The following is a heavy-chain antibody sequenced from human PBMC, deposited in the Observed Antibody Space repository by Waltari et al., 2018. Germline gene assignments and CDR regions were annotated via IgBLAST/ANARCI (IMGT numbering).Heavy chain of an antibody. V-gene: IGHV4-38-2*02. D-gene: IGHD3-10*01. CDR2: IYHSGST. CDR1: GYSISSGYY. Sequence: QVQLQESGPGLVKPSETLSLTCTVSGYSISSGYYWGWIRQPPGKGLEWIGSIYHSGSTYYNPSLKSRVTISVDTSKNQFSLKLSSVTAADTAIYYCARGGQFFGGSSLDYWGQGTLVTVSS. CDR3: ARGGQFFGGSSLDY. J-gene: IGHJ4*02.